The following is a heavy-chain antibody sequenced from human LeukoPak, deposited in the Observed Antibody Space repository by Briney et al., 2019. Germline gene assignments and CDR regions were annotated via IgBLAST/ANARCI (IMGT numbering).Heavy chain of an antibody. Sequence: ASVKVSCKASGYTFTGYYMHWVRQAPGQGLEWMGWINPNSGGTNYSQKFQGRVTMTRDTSISTAYMELSRLRPDDTAVYYCAISIQLWSYFDYWGQGTLVTVSS. D-gene: IGHD5-18*01. CDR2: INPNSGGT. J-gene: IGHJ4*02. V-gene: IGHV1-2*02. CDR1: GYTFTGYY. CDR3: AISIQLWSYFDY.